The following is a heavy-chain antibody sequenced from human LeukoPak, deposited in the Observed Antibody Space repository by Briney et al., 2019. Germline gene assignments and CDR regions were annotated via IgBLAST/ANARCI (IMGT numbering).Heavy chain of an antibody. CDR1: GFTVSNNY. J-gene: IGHJ4*02. CDR3: ARDPPAVTANTYG. Sequence: PGGSLRLSCAASGFTVSNNYMNWVRQAPGKGLEWVSLIYSGGTTYYADSVKGRFTISRDGSKNTLYLQMNSRRVEDTAVYYCARDPPAVTANTYGWGQGTLVTVSS. V-gene: IGHV3-66*01. D-gene: IGHD5-18*01. CDR2: IYSGGTT.